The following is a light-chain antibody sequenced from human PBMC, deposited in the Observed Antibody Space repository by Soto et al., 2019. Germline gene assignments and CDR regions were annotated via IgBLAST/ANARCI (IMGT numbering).Light chain of an antibody. CDR2: DVS. CDR3: SSYTSSSTLLYV. Sequence: QSALTQPASVSGSPGQSITISCTGTSSDVGGYNYVSWYQQHPGKAPKLMIYDVSNRPSGVSNRFSGSKSGNTASLTISGLQAEDAAAYYCSSYTSSSTLLYVFGTGTKVTVL. J-gene: IGLJ1*01. CDR1: SSDVGGYNY. V-gene: IGLV2-14*01.